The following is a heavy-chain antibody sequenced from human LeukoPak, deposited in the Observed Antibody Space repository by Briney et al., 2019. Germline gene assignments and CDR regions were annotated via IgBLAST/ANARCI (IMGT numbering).Heavy chain of an antibody. J-gene: IGHJ4*02. CDR3: ARVSQLPKDFDY. CDR2: ISGSGGST. CDR1: GITFSSYA. Sequence: PGGSLRLSCAASGITFSSYAMSWVRQAPGKGLEWVSAISGSGGSTYYADSVKGRFTISRDNSKNTLCLQMNSLRAEDPAVYYCARVSQLPKDFDYWGQGTLVTVSS. D-gene: IGHD2-2*01. V-gene: IGHV3-23*01.